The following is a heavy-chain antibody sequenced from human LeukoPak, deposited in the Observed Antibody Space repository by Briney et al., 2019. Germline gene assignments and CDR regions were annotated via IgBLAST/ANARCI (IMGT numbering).Heavy chain of an antibody. Sequence: GGSLRLSCAASGFTFSSYAMSWVRQAPGKGLEWGSAISVGGGSTHYADSVTGRFTISRDNSKNTLYLQMTSLRAEDTAVYYCAKDRYYDNSANHYESESWGQGTLVTVSS. D-gene: IGHD3-22*01. CDR3: AKDRYYDNSANHYESES. V-gene: IGHV3-23*01. CDR2: ISVGGGST. CDR1: GFTFSSYA. J-gene: IGHJ5*02.